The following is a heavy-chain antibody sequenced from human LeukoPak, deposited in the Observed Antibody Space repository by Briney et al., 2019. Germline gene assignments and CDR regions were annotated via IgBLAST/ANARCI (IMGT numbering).Heavy chain of an antibody. Sequence: ASVKVSCKASGYTFTSYYMHWVRQAPGQGLEWMGIINPSGGSTSYAQKFQGRVTMTRDTSTSTVYMELSSLRSEDTAVYYCARDFPDYYDSSRRENWFDPWGQGTLVTVSS. J-gene: IGHJ5*02. CDR1: GYTFTSYY. D-gene: IGHD3-22*01. V-gene: IGHV1-46*01. CDR3: ARDFPDYYDSSRRENWFDP. CDR2: INPSGGST.